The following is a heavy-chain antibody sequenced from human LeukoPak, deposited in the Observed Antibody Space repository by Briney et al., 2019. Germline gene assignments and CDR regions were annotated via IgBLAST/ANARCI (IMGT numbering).Heavy chain of an antibody. J-gene: IGHJ4*02. CDR1: GFTFSSYS. CDR2: ISSSSSTI. V-gene: IGHV3-48*02. CDR3: ARDSGSSWYRGYFDY. Sequence: GGSLRLSCAASGFTFSSYSMNWVRQAPGKGLEWVSYISSSSSTIHYADSVKGRFTISRDNAKNSLYLQMNSPRDEDTAVYYCARDSGSSWYRGYFDYWGQGTLVTVSS. D-gene: IGHD6-13*01.